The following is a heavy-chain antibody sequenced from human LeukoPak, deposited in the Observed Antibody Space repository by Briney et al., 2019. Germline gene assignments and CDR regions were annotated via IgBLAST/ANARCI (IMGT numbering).Heavy chain of an antibody. D-gene: IGHD3-16*01. V-gene: IGHV3-74*01. Sequence: GGSLRLACAASGFTFSSYWMHWVRQAPGKGLMWVSHVNNAGRETTYADSVKGRFTISRDNAKNTVYLQMNSLRAEDTAVYYCARSSGGFDHWGQGTQVTVSS. CDR1: GFTFSSYW. CDR3: ARSSGGFDH. J-gene: IGHJ4*02. CDR2: VNNAGRET.